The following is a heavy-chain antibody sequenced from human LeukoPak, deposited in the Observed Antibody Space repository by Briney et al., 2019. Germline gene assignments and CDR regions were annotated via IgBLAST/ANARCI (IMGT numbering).Heavy chain of an antibody. J-gene: IGHJ4*02. V-gene: IGHV4-39*01. Sequence: PSETLSLTCTVSGGSISFISSSTYYWGWIRQAPGKGLEWIGSLYYGESSHYNPSLKSRATLSVDTSNNQFSLKLTSVTAADAAVYFCARQLPTAAADTRGYFDYLGQGTVVTVSS. CDR1: GGSISFISSSTYY. D-gene: IGHD6-25*01. CDR3: ARQLPTAAADTRGYFDY. CDR2: LYYGESS.